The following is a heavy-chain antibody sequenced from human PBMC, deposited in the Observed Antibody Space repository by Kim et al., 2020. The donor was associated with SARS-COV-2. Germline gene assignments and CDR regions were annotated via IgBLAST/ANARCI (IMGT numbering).Heavy chain of an antibody. V-gene: IGHV3-23*01. J-gene: IGHJ4*02. Sequence: GGSLRLSCAASGFTFSTQGMSWVRQAPGKGLEWVSGIIGSDGRTYFADSVKGRFIISRDDSKNTLYLQMNSLRDDDTALYYCAKDISGTYLTRFDYWGQGTLVTVSS. CDR1: GFTFSTQG. CDR2: IIGSDGRT. CDR3: AKDISGTYLTRFDY. D-gene: IGHD1-26*01.